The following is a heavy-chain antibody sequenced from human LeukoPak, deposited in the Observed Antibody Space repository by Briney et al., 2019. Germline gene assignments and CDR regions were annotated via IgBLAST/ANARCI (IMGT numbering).Heavy chain of an antibody. CDR3: AKGLRSTGVVVITTPVGAFDI. J-gene: IGHJ3*02. CDR1: GFTFDDYT. Sequence: GGSLRLSCAASGFTFDDYTMHWVRQAPGKGLEWVSLISWDGGSTYYADSVKGRFTISRDNSKNSLYLQMNSLRTEDTALYYCAKGLRSTGVVVITTPVGAFDIWGQGTMVTVSS. CDR2: ISWDGGST. D-gene: IGHD3-22*01. V-gene: IGHV3-43*01.